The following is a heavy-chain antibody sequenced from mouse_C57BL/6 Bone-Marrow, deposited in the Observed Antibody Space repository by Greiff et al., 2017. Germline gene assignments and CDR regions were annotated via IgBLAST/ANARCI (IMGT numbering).Heavy chain of an antibody. CDR3: ARIDYDDGFAY. J-gene: IGHJ3*01. CDR1: GYTFTSYW. V-gene: IGHV1-52*01. Sequence: QVQLQQPGAELVRPGSSVKLSCKASGYTFTSYWMHWVKQRPIQGLEWIGNIDPSDSETHYNQKFKDKATLTVDKSSSTAYMQLSSLTSEDSAVYYCARIDYDDGFAYWGQGTLVTVSA. D-gene: IGHD2-4*01. CDR2: IDPSDSET.